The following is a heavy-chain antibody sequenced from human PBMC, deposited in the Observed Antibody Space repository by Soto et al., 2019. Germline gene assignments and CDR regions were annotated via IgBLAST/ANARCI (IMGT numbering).Heavy chain of an antibody. CDR3: AREALYGGISNALDI. J-gene: IGHJ3*02. Sequence: QVQLQESGPGLVKPSETLSLTCTVSGGSISAYYWNWIRQPPGKGLEWIGYVDSSGNTDYNPSLKSRVTISVDSSTNQFSLKLNSLTAADTAVYYCAREALYGGISNALDIWGQGTTVTVSS. V-gene: IGHV4-59*01. D-gene: IGHD4-17*01. CDR2: VDSSGNT. CDR1: GGSISAYY.